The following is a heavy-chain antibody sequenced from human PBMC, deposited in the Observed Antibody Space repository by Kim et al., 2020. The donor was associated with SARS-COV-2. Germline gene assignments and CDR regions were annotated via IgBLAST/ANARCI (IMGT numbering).Heavy chain of an antibody. V-gene: IGHV3-30*04. D-gene: IGHD3-10*01. CDR1: GFTFGSHA. Sequence: GGSLRLSCAASGFTFGSHAMHWVRQAPGKGQEWVAVISFDGDNKYYPDSVKGRFTISRDNSRDTLYLQMDSLRANDTAVYYCARGLTMVWFDFWGQGIPVTVSS. J-gene: IGHJ4*02. CDR2: ISFDGDNK. CDR3: ARGLTMVWFDF.